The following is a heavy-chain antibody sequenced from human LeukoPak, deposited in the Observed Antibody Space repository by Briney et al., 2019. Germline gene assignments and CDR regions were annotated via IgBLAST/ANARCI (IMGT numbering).Heavy chain of an antibody. CDR3: ARDGGIAAATYLFDY. CDR1: GFTFSSYA. V-gene: IGHV3-30*04. Sequence: PGGSLRLSCAASGFTFSSYAMHWVRQAPGKGLEWVAVISYDGSNKYCADSVKGRFTISRDNSKNTLYLQMNSLRAEDTAVYYCARDGGIAAATYLFDYWGQGTLVTVSS. CDR2: ISYDGSNK. J-gene: IGHJ4*02. D-gene: IGHD6-13*01.